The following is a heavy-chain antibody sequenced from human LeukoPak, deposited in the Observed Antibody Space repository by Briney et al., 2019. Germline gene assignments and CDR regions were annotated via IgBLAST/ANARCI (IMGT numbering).Heavy chain of an antibody. CDR2: ISSTGRHI. J-gene: IGHJ4*02. V-gene: IGHV3-21*01. Sequence: GGSLRLSCAASGFTFTTYAMNWVRQAPGKGLEWVSSISSTGRHINYADSMKGRFTISRDNAKNSLYLQMNNLRAEDTAVYYCARDEDYGDYYFDYWGQGTLVTVSS. CDR3: ARDEDYGDYYFDY. D-gene: IGHD4-17*01. CDR1: GFTFTTYA.